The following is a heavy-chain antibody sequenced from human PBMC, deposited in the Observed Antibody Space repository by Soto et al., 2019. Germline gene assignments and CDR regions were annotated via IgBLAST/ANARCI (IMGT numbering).Heavy chain of an antibody. CDR1: GFTFGSYA. CDR3: AKDKGSTVSPSDYYYNGMDV. J-gene: IGHJ6*02. CDR2: ISSSGGAT. D-gene: IGHD4-17*01. Sequence: VQLVESGGGLVQPGGSLRLSCAASGFTFGSYAMNWVRQAPGKGLEWVSGISSSGGATYYADSVKGRFTISRSNSKNTLYLQMNSLRAEDTAVYYCAKDKGSTVSPSDYYYNGMDVWGQGTTVTVSS. V-gene: IGHV3-23*04.